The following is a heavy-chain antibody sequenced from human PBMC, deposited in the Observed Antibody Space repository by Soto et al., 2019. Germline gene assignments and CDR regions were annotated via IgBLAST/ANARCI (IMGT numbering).Heavy chain of an antibody. D-gene: IGHD3-3*01. Sequence: QVQLVQSGAEVKKPGSSVKVSCKASGGTFSSYAISWVRQAPGQGLEWMGGIIPIYGTANYAQKFQGRVTITADESTSTAYLELSSLRSEDTAVYYCCIRFFYYYGMDVWGQGTTVTVSS. CDR2: IIPIYGTA. V-gene: IGHV1-69*01. J-gene: IGHJ6*02. CDR1: GGTFSSYA. CDR3: CIRFFYYYGMDV.